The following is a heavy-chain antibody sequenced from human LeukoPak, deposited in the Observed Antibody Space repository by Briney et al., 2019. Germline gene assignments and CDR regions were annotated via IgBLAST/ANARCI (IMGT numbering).Heavy chain of an antibody. CDR1: GSASSNAW. CDR2: IKRKIEGGTA. V-gene: IGHV3-15*01. D-gene: IGHD1-26*01. Sequence: GGPLRLSSAASGSASSNAWLSWVRSEPAKGKEWVGRIKRKIEGGTADYAAPVKGRFTISRDDSTSTLLLQMNSLKTEDTAVYYCAAGVGTSDVDYWGQGTLVTVSS. CDR3: AAGVGTSDVDY. J-gene: IGHJ4*02.